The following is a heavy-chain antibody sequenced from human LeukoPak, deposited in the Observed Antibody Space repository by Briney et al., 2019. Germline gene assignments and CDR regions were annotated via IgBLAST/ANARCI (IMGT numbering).Heavy chain of an antibody. CDR2: ISGSGGST. J-gene: IGHJ4*02. CDR3: AKVSGYSGSTTDY. CDR1: GFTFSSYA. D-gene: IGHD5-12*01. V-gene: IGHV3-23*01. Sequence: GGSLRLSCAASGFTFSSYAMSWVRHAPGKGLECVLAISGSGGSTYYADSMKGRFTISRDNSKNTLYLQMNSLRAEDTAVYYCAKVSGYSGSTTDYWGQGTLVTVSS.